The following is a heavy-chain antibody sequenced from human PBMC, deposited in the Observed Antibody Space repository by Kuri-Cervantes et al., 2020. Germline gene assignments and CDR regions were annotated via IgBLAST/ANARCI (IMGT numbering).Heavy chain of an antibody. Sequence: GGSLRLSCAASGFIFSTYAMNWVRQAPGKGLEWVAVISYDGSNKYYADSVKGRFTISRDNSKNTLYLQMNSLRAEDTAVYYCAKADEDIVVVVAATRTDYYYYGMDVWGQGTTVTVSS. CDR1: GFIFSTYA. J-gene: IGHJ6*02. V-gene: IGHV3-30*18. D-gene: IGHD2-15*01. CDR3: AKADEDIVVVVAATRTDYYYYGMDV. CDR2: ISYDGSNK.